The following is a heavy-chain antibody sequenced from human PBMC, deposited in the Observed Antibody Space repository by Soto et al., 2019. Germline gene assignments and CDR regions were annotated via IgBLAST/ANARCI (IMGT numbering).Heavy chain of an antibody. J-gene: IGHJ4*02. CDR2: IYHSGST. V-gene: IGHV4-4*02. D-gene: IGHD6-6*01. CDR3: AREYSSSSGRCFDT. CDR1: SGSISSSNW. Sequence: PSETLSLTCAVSSGSISSSNWWSWVRQPPGKGLEWIGEIYHSGSTNYNPSLKSQVTISVDKSKNQFSLKLSSVTAADTDVYFCAREYSSSSGRCFDTWGQGTLVTVSS.